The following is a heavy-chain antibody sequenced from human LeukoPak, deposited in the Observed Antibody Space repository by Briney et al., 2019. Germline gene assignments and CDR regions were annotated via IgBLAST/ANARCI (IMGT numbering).Heavy chain of an antibody. Sequence: SETLSLTCTVSGGSISSGGYYWSWILQHPGKGLEWIGYIYYSGSTCYNPSLKSRVTVFLDTSKNQFSLKLTSVTAADTAVYYCARSSILLREGFDFWGQGTLLTVSS. J-gene: IGHJ4*02. CDR3: ARSSILLREGFDF. CDR1: GGSISSGGYY. CDR2: IYYSGST. D-gene: IGHD2/OR15-2a*01. V-gene: IGHV4-31*03.